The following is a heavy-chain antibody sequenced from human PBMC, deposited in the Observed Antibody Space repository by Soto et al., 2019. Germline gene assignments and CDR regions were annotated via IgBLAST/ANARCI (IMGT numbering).Heavy chain of an antibody. CDR2: IYYSGST. V-gene: IGHV4-59*01. J-gene: IGHJ6*02. CDR3: AREGIAAAGPMLGMDV. CDR1: GGSISSYY. Sequence: QVQLQESGPGLVKPSETLSLTCTVSGGSISSYYWSWIRQTPGKGLEWIGYIYYSGSTNYNPSLKSRVTISVDTSKNQFSLKLSSVTAADTAVYYCAREGIAAAGPMLGMDVWGQGTTVTVSS. D-gene: IGHD6-13*01.